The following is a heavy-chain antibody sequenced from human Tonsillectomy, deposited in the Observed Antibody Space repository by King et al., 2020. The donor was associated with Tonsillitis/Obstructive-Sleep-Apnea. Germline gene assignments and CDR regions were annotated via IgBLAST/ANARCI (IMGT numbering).Heavy chain of an antibody. CDR1: VFTFSSYA. D-gene: IGHD3-10*01. J-gene: IGHJ4*02. V-gene: IGHV3-23*04. CDR3: AKGGFGETVGPTFDY. Sequence: VQLVESGGGLVQPGGSLRLSCAASVFTFSSYAMSWVRQAPGKGLEWVSGISGIGGSTYYADSVKGRFTISRDNSKNTLYLQMNSLRAEDTAVYYCAKGGFGETVGPTFDYWGQGTLVTVSS. CDR2: ISGIGGST.